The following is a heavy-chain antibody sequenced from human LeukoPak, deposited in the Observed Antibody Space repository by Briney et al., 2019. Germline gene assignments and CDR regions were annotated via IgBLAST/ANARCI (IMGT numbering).Heavy chain of an antibody. CDR1: GFTFSSYG. Sequence: PGGSLRLSWAASGFTFSSYGMHWVRQAPGKGLEWVAVIWYDGSKKYYADSVKGRFTISRENSKNTLYLQMNSLSAEDTAVYYCARGPKLFDYWGQGTLVTVSS. J-gene: IGHJ4*02. CDR3: ARGPKLFDY. V-gene: IGHV3-33*01. CDR2: IWYDGSKK.